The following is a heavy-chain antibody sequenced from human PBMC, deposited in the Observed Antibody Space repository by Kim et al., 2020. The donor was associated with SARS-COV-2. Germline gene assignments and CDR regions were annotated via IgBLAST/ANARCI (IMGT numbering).Heavy chain of an antibody. CDR3: TATTVTTSWFDP. CDR2: ISSSSSYT. V-gene: IGHV3-11*06. Sequence: GGSLILSCAASGFTFSDYYMSWIRQAPGKGLEWVSYISSSSSYTNYADSVKGRFTISRDNAKNSLYLQMNSLRAEDTAVYYCTATTVTTSWFDPWGQGTLVTVSS. J-gene: IGHJ5*02. D-gene: IGHD4-17*01. CDR1: GFTFSDYY.